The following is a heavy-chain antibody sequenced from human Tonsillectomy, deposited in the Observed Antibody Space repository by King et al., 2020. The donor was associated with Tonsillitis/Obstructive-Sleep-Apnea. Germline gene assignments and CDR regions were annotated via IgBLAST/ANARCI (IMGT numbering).Heavy chain of an antibody. CDR3: ARRGVSGYSYGYVY. J-gene: IGHJ4*02. V-gene: IGHV3-7*03. Sequence: VQLVESGGGLVQPGGSLRLSCAASGFTFSSYWMSWVRQAPGKGLEWLANIKQDGSEKYYVDSVKGRFTISRDNAKNSLYLQMNSLRAEDTAVYYCARRGVSGYSYGYVYWGQGTLVTVSS. CDR1: GFTFSSYW. CDR2: IKQDGSEK. D-gene: IGHD5-18*01.